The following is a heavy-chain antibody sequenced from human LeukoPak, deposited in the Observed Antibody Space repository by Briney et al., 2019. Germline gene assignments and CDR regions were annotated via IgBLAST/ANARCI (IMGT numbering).Heavy chain of an antibody. V-gene: IGHV3-30-3*01. Sequence: GGSLRLSCAASGFTFSSYAMHWVRQAPGKGLEWVAVISYDGSNKYYADSVKGRLTISRDNSKNTLYLQMNSLRAEDTAVYYCARGQRSSSWYVAGYWGQGTLVTVSS. D-gene: IGHD6-13*01. CDR1: GFTFSSYA. CDR2: ISYDGSNK. CDR3: ARGQRSSSWYVAGY. J-gene: IGHJ4*02.